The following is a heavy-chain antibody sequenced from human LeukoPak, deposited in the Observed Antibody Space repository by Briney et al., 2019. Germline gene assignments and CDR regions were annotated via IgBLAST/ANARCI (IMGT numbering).Heavy chain of an antibody. V-gene: IGHV3-48*03. Sequence: GLLWVSYISHSVNLIYYAASVKGRFTISRENAKNSLYLQMNSLRGEETAVYYCASGRYYDYWGQGTLVTVSS. CDR2: ISHSVNLI. J-gene: IGHJ4*02. CDR3: ASGRYYDY.